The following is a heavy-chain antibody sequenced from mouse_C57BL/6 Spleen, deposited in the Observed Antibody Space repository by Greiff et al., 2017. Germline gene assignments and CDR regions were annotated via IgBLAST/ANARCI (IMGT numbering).Heavy chain of an antibody. Sequence: EVQLQQSGPELVKPGASVKIPCKASGYTFTDYNMDWVKQSHGKSLEWIGDINPNNGGTIYNQKFKGKATLTVDKSSSTAYMELRSLTSEDTAVYYCARSHYYGSSYDYYAMDYWGQGNSVTVSS. D-gene: IGHD1-1*01. V-gene: IGHV1-18*01. J-gene: IGHJ4*01. CDR1: GYTFTDYN. CDR3: ARSHYYGSSYDYYAMDY. CDR2: INPNNGGT.